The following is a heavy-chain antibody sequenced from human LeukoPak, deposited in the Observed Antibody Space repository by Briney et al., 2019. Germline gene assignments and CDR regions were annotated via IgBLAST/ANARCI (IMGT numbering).Heavy chain of an antibody. V-gene: IGHV4-59*01. J-gene: IGHJ4*02. D-gene: IGHD3-22*01. Sequence: SETLSLTCTVSGGSISSYYWSWIRQPPGKGLGWIGYIYYSGSTNYNPSLKSRVTISVDTSKNQFSLKLSSVTAADTAVYYCARGDSMRYRLLEYFDYWGQGTLVTVSS. CDR2: IYYSGST. CDR1: GGSISSYY. CDR3: ARGDSMRYRLLEYFDY.